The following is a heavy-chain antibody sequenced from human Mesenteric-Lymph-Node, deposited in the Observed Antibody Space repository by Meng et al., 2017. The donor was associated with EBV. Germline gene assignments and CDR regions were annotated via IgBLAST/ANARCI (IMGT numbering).Heavy chain of an antibody. CDR3: ARFQLLSFGEQT. Sequence: QVRLEVPGPGLVMPSKTLSLTCTCSGGSVSSDNYYWSWMRQPPGKRLEWIGSRYHSGYTDYNPSLKSRVTISLDTSKNHLSLKLASVTAADTAVYYCARFQLLSFGEQTWSQGSLVTVSS. CDR2: RYHSGYT. V-gene: IGHV4-61*03. J-gene: IGHJ5*02. D-gene: IGHD3-10*01. CDR1: GGSVSSDNYY.